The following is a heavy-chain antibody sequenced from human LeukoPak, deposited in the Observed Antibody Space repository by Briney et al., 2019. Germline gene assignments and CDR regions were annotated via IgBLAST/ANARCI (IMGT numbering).Heavy chain of an antibody. D-gene: IGHD1-14*01. Sequence: GGSLRLSCAASGFTFTNYGMSGVPQAPGKGLEWVSGISGSGGSTYYADSVKGRFTISRDNSKNALYLQMNSLGADDTVVYYCAKGHSAHGTGFDCWGQGTLVAVSS. J-gene: IGHJ4*02. CDR2: ISGSGGST. CDR3: AKGHSAHGTGFDC. CDR1: GFTFTNYG. V-gene: IGHV3-23*01.